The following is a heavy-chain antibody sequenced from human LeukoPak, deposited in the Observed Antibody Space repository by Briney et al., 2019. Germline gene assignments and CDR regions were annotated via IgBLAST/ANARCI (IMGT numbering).Heavy chain of an antibody. V-gene: IGHV4-39*07. J-gene: IGHJ6*03. CDR1: GGSISSSSYY. CDR3: ARRGLTYCSSTSCYLGYYYYYMDV. Sequence: PSETLSLTCTVSGGSISSSSYYWGWIRQPPGKGLEWIGSIYYSGNTYYNPSLKSRVTISVDTSKDQFSLKLSSVTAADTAVYYCARRGLTYCSSTSCYLGYYYYYMDVWGKGTTVTISS. CDR2: IYYSGNT. D-gene: IGHD2-2*01.